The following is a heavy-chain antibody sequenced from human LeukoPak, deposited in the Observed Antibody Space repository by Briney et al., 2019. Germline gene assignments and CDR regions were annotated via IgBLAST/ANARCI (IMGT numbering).Heavy chain of an antibody. J-gene: IGHJ4*02. CDR3: AKGEMATLLY. CDR1: GFTFSSYS. CDR2: ISSSSSTI. V-gene: IGHV3-48*01. D-gene: IGHD5-24*01. Sequence: GGSLRLSCAASGFTFSSYSMNWVRQAPGKGLEWVSYISSSSSTIYYADSVKGRFTISRDNSKNTLYLQMNSLRAEDTAVYYCAKGEMATLLYWGQGTLVTVSS.